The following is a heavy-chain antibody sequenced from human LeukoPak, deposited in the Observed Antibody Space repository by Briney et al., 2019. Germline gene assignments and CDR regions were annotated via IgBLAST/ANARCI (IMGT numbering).Heavy chain of an antibody. Sequence: GGSLRLSCAASRFTFSNYWMSWVRQAPGKGLEWVAKIKEDGSVKDYVDSVKGRFTISRDNAKNSMYLQMNSLRAEDTAVYYCASSTSPGAFDIWGQGAMVTVSS. V-gene: IGHV3-7*01. CDR2: IKEDGSVK. CDR1: RFTFSNYW. J-gene: IGHJ3*02. CDR3: ASSTSPGAFDI.